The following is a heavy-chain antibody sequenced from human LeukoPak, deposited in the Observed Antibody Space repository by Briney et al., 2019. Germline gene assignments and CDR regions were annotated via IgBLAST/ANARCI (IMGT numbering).Heavy chain of an antibody. D-gene: IGHD5-18*01. CDR3: AKPLLRGYSYGWVS. CDR1: GFSFSAFT. CDR2: IFSDGNT. J-gene: IGHJ5*02. Sequence: PGGSLRLSCAASGFSFSAFTTNWVRQPPGKGLEWVSTIFSDGNTDYTDSVKGRFVISRDLSKNTVYLQMNNLRAEDTAVYFCAKPLLRGYSYGWVSWGQGTLVTVSS. V-gene: IGHV3-23*01.